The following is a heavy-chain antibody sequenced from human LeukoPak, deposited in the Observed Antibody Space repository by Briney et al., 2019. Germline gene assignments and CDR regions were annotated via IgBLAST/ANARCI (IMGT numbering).Heavy chain of an antibody. D-gene: IGHD7-27*01. Sequence: GRSLRLSCAASGFSFSSYSMNWVRQAPGRGLEWISYISSGSRTIFYADSVKGRFTISRDNAKNSLYLLMNNLRADDTAVYYCARESITGDRDFDYWGQGTLITVSS. CDR3: ARESITGDRDFDY. J-gene: IGHJ4*02. CDR2: ISSGSRTI. CDR1: GFSFSSYS. V-gene: IGHV3-48*01.